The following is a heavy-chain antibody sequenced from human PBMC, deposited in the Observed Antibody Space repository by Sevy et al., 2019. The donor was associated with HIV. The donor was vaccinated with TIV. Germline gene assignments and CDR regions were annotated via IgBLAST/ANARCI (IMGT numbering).Heavy chain of an antibody. V-gene: IGHV3-23*01. CDR3: ARNRLVGALPVGL. CDR2: ISGSGGST. D-gene: IGHD1-26*01. J-gene: IGHJ4*02. Sequence: GGSLRLSCAASGFTFSSYAMSWVRQAPGKGLKSVSAISGSGGSTYYADSVKGRFTISRDNSKNTLYLQMNSLRAEDTAVYYCARNRLVGALPVGLWGQGTLVTVSS. CDR1: GFTFSSYA.